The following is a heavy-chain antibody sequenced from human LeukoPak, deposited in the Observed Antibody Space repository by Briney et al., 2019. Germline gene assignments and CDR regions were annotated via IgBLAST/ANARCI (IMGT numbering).Heavy chain of an antibody. CDR3: ARGGIYSGYD. CDR1: GFTFSDYE. CDR2: IASTGSTT. D-gene: IGHD5-12*01. Sequence: GGSLRLSCAGSGFTFSDYEMNWVRQAPGKGLEWVSYIASTGSTTYYADSVKGRFTISRDNAKNSLYLQMNSLRADDTAVYYCARGGIYSGYDWGQGSLVTVSS. J-gene: IGHJ4*02. V-gene: IGHV3-48*03.